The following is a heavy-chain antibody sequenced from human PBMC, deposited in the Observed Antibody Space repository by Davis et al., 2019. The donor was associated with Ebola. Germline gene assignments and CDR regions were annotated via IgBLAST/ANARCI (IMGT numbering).Heavy chain of an antibody. CDR2: IIPIFGTA. CDR3: ARDTDSSGYLGMNWFDP. CDR1: GGTFSSYA. J-gene: IGHJ5*02. D-gene: IGHD3-22*01. V-gene: IGHV1-69*01. Sequence: KVSCKASGGTFSSYAISWVRQAPGQGLEWMGGIIPIFGTANYAQKFQGRVTITADESTSTAYIELSSLRSEDTAVYYCARDTDSSGYLGMNWFDPWGQGTLVTVSS.